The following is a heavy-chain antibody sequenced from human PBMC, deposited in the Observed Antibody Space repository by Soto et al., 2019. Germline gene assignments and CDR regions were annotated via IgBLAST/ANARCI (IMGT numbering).Heavy chain of an antibody. J-gene: IGHJ5*02. CDR1: GGSFSDYY. CDR2: INHSGTT. D-gene: IGHD2-21*01. CDR3: AQVPAAAYAGWFDP. V-gene: IGHV4-34*02. Sequence: QVQLQQWGAGLLKPSETLSLTCAVYGGSFSDYYWNWIRQSPEKGREWIGEINHSGTTNYKPSLQIRVTLTVDTSKNQCSLNLNSVTAADKAVYYCAQVPAAAYAGWFDPWGQGTLVTVSS.